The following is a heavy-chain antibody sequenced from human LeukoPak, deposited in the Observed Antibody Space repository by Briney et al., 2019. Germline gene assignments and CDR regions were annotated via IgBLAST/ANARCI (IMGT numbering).Heavy chain of an antibody. CDR2: ISAYNGNT. V-gene: IGHV1-18*01. CDR3: ARDPMPRSGSYEGGWFDP. Sequence: ASVKVSCKASGYTFTSYGISWVRQAPGQGLEWMGWISAYNGNTNYAQKLQGRVTMTRDMSTSTVYMELSSLRSDDTAVYYCARDPMPRSGSYEGGWFDPWGQGTLVTVSS. J-gene: IGHJ5*02. D-gene: IGHD1-26*01. CDR1: GYTFTSYG.